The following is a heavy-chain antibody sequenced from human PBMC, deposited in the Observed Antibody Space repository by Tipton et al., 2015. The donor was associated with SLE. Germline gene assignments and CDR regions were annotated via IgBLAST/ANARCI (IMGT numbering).Heavy chain of an antibody. CDR1: GFTFINYA. V-gene: IGHV3-23*01. CDR3: ARGASGWNDEFFDI. Sequence: SLRLSCAVSGFTFINYAMSWVRQAPGKGLEWVSTIRGTGGRTFYADSVKGRFTISRDKSKDTLYLQMNNLTVDDTAVYYCARGASGWNDEFFDIWGPGTMVNVSS. D-gene: IGHD1-1*01. J-gene: IGHJ3*02. CDR2: IRGTGGRT.